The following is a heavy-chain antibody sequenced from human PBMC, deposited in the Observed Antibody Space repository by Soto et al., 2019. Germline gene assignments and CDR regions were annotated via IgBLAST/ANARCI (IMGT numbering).Heavy chain of an antibody. CDR1: GFTFSSHW. V-gene: IGHV3-74*01. CDR2: INMDGTRT. Sequence: EVQLVESGGGSVQPGGSLRLSCAASGFTFSSHWVHWVRQVPGKGLVWLSRINMDGTRTNYADSVNGRFAIFRDNAKNTVYLQMNSLRVEDSAAYSCARGGLGTFLLDYWGQGTLVSVS. D-gene: IGHD3-16*01. CDR3: ARGGLGTFLLDY. J-gene: IGHJ4*02.